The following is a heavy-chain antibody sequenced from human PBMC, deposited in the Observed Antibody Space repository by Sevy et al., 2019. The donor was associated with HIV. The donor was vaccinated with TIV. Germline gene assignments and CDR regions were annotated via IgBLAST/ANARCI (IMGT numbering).Heavy chain of an antibody. CDR1: GFTFSNAW. Sequence: GGSLRLSCAASGFTFSNAWMSWVRQAPGKGLEWVGRIKSKTDGGTTDYAAPVKGRFTVSRDDSKNTLYLQMNSLKTEDTAVYYCTVVVVIPYYFDYWGQGTLVTVSS. D-gene: IGHD3-22*01. CDR2: IKSKTDGGTT. CDR3: TVVVVIPYYFDY. V-gene: IGHV3-15*01. J-gene: IGHJ4*02.